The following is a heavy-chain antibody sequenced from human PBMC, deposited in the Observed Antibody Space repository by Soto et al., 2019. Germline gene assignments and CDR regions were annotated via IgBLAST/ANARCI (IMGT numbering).Heavy chain of an antibody. CDR2: INAGNGNT. CDR3: AVAVPADFDY. CDR1: GYTFTGYA. Sequence: QVQLVQSGAEEKKPGASVKVSCKASGYTFTGYAMHWVRQDPGQRLEWMGWINAGNGNTKYSQKFQGRVTITRDTSASTSYMELSSLRSEDTAVYARAVAVPADFDYWGQGTLVTVSS. V-gene: IGHV1-3*05. D-gene: IGHD6-19*01. J-gene: IGHJ4*02.